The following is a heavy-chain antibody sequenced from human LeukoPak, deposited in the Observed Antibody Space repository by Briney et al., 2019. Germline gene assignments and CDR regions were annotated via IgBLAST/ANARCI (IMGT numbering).Heavy chain of an antibody. J-gene: IGHJ5*02. CDR3: ARRLTQYDCFDP. V-gene: IGHV6-1*01. CDR1: GDSVSSNSVT. CDR2: TYYRSTWYN. Sequence: SQTLSLTCAISGDSVSSNSVTWNWIRQSPSRGLEWLGRTYYRSTWYNDYAVSVRGRITVNPDTSKNQFPLHLNSVTPEDTAVYYCARRLTQYDCFDPWGQGILVTVSS. D-gene: IGHD2-2*01.